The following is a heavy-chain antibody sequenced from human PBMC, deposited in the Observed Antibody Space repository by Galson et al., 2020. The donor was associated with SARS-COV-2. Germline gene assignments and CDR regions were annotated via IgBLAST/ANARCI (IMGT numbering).Heavy chain of an antibody. V-gene: IGHV3-23*01. CDR1: GFTFSSYA. J-gene: IGHJ4*02. Sequence: GESLKISCAASGFTFSSYAMSWVRQAPGKGLEWVSAISGSGGSTYYADSVKGRFTISRDNSKNTLYLQMNSLRAEDTAVYYCAKVEETGTFDYWGQGTLVTVSS. CDR3: AKVEETGTFDY. CDR2: ISGSGGST.